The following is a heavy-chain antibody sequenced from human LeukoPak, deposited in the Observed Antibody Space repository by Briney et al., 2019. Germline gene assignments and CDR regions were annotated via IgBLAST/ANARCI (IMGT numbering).Heavy chain of an antibody. CDR2: IYYSGST. CDR3: ARLPATIPYFDY. V-gene: IGHV4-39*01. J-gene: IGHJ4*02. Sequence: SETLSLTCTVSGGSISSSSYYWGWIRQPPGKGLEWIGSIYYSGSTYYNPSLKSRVTISVDTSKNQFSLKLSSATAADTAVYYCARLPATIPYFDYWGQGTLVTVSS. CDR1: GGSISSSSYY. D-gene: IGHD5-24*01.